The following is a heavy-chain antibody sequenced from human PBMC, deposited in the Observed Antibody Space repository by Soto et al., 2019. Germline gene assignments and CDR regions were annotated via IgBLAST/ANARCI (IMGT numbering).Heavy chain of an antibody. D-gene: IGHD5-18*01. CDR3: ARRVTIASAHHLDH. CDR2: ITSSGSNT. J-gene: IGHJ4*02. Sequence: QVQLVESGGGLVKPGGSLRLSCAASGVTFSGYNMSWIRQAPGKGLEWVSYITSSGSNTFDAESVKGRFTISRDNTMHSLYLQMKSLSADDAAVYYCARRVTIASAHHLDHRGQGTLVTGSS. CDR1: GVTFSGYN. V-gene: IGHV3-11*01.